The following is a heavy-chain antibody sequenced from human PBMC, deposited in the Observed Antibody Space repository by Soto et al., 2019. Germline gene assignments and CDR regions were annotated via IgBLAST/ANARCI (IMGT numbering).Heavy chain of an antibody. V-gene: IGHV3-48*03. CDR1: GFTFTSYE. Sequence: QSGGSLRLSCAASGFTFTSYEMNWVRQAPGKGLEWVSYISSSVNTIYYADSVKGRFTISRVNAKSSLYLQMDSLRAEDTAVYYCARDQGDAFDIWGQGTMVTVSS. CDR3: ARDQGDAFDI. CDR2: ISSSVNTI. J-gene: IGHJ3*02.